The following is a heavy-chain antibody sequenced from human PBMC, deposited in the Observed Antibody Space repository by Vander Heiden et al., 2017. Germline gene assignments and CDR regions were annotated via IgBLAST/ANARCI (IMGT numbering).Heavy chain of an antibody. CDR1: GFTFRRYG. CDR3: ARETVAGTPEDY. D-gene: IGHD6-19*01. J-gene: IGHJ4*02. V-gene: IGHV3-33*01. CDR2: IWYDGSNK. Sequence: QVQLVESGGGVVPPGRSLRLSCAASGFTFRRYGMHGVRQAPGKGLEWVAVIWYDGSNKYYADSVKGRFTISRDNSKNTLYLQMNSLRAEDTAVYYCARETVAGTPEDYWGQGTLVTVSS.